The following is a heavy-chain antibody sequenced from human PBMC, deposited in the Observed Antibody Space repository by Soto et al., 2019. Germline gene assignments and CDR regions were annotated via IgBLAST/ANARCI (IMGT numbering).Heavy chain of an antibody. D-gene: IGHD3-22*01. J-gene: IGHJ5*02. CDR2: IYYSGRT. CDR1: GGSISSDSYY. Sequence: GTVSGGSISSDSYYWSWVRQPPGKGLEWIGYIYYSGRTNYNPSLKSRLSISLDTSKNQFSLKLTSVTAADTAIYFCARARQYYDCEFDPWGQGILVTVSS. V-gene: IGHV4-31*03. CDR3: ARARQYYDCEFDP.